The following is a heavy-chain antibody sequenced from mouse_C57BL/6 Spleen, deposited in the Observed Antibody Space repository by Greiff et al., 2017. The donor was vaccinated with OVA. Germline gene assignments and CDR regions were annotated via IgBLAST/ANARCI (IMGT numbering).Heavy chain of an antibody. J-gene: IGHJ4*01. V-gene: IGHV5-15*01. Sequence: EVMLVESGGGLVQPGGSLKLSCAASGFTFSDYGMAWVRQAPRKGPEWVAFISNLAYSIYYADTVTGRFTISRENAKNTLYLEMSSLRSEDTAMYYCARHEGQLGRDAMDYWGQGTSVTVSS. CDR1: GFTFSDYG. D-gene: IGHD4-1*02. CDR3: ARHEGQLGRDAMDY. CDR2: ISNLAYSI.